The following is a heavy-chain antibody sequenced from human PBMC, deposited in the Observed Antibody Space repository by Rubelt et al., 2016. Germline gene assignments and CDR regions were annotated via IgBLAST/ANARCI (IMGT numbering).Heavy chain of an antibody. V-gene: IGHV3-74*02. Sequence: EVQMLESGGGLVQPGGSLRLSCEGSGFTFSSYAMSWVRQAPGKGLEWVSRITSDGSTTIYADFVKGRFTISRDNTKTTLYLKMNSLGAEDTAVYYCARQVHNGFDIWGQGTMVTVS. J-gene: IGHJ3*02. CDR1: GFTFSSYA. CDR3: ARQVHNGFDI. CDR2: ITSDGSTT.